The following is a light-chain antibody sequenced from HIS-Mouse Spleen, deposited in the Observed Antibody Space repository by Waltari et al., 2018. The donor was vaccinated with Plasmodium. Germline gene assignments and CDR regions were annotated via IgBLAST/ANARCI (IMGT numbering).Light chain of an antibody. CDR3: QKSYSTWT. Sequence: IQMTQSPSSLSASVGDRVTITCRASQSISSYLNWYQQKPGKAPKLLIYAASSLQSGVPSRFSGSGSGTDFTLSISSLQPEDFATYYGQKSYSTWTFGQGTKVEIK. V-gene: IGKV1-39*01. J-gene: IGKJ1*01. CDR1: QSISSY. CDR2: AAS.